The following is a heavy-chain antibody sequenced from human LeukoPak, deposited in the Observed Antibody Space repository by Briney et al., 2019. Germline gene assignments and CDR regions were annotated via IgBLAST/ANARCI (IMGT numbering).Heavy chain of an antibody. CDR3: ARDLRTYYYDTSGLSLFDY. Sequence: GASVKVSCKASGYTFTSYGISWVRQAPGQGLEWMGWISAYNGNTHYAQKLQGRVTMTTDTSTSVAYMELRSLRSDDTAVYYCARDLRTYYYDTSGLSLFDYWGQGTLVTVSS. V-gene: IGHV1-18*01. CDR1: GYTFTSYG. D-gene: IGHD3-22*01. J-gene: IGHJ4*02. CDR2: ISAYNGNT.